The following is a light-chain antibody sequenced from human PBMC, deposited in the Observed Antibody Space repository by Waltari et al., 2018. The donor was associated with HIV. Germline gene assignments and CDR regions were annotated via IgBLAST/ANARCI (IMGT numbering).Light chain of an antibody. CDR2: EVT. Sequence: QSALTQPASVSGSPGQSITISCTGTSSDVGGYNYVFWYQQYPGKAPKLMIYEVTNRPSGVSNRFSGSKSGNTASLTISGLQAEDEADYYCSSYTSSSTQVFGTGTKVTVL. CDR1: SSDVGGYNY. CDR3: SSYTSSSTQV. V-gene: IGLV2-14*01. J-gene: IGLJ1*01.